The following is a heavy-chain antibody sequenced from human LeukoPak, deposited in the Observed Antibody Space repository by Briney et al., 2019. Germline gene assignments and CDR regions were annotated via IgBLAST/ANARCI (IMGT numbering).Heavy chain of an antibody. V-gene: IGHV3-74*01. CDR3: GRDIYGGFDP. J-gene: IGHJ5*02. D-gene: IGHD3-16*01. Sequence: GGSLRLSCAASGFTFSGYWMHWVRQAPGKGLVWVSRIDTDGSSTSYADSVKGRFTISRDNAKNTLYLQMNSLRAEDTAVYYCGRDIYGGFDPWGQGTLVTVSS. CDR2: IDTDGSST. CDR1: GFTFSGYW.